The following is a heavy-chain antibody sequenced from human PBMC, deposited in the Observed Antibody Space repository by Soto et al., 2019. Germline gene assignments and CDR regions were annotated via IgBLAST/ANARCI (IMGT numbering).Heavy chain of an antibody. J-gene: IGHJ4*02. CDR3: ARWGTTWGLDV. CDR2: TTHDGSNN. CDR1: GFTFRSYV. Sequence: QVQLVESGGGVVQPGTSLRLSCVGSGFTFRSYVIHWVRQAPGKGLEWVALTTHDGSNNFYGDSVKGRFTISRDNSRNTVELQMDSLRLEDTALYYCARWGTTWGLDVWGQGTLVSVSS. D-gene: IGHD2-21*01. V-gene: IGHV3-33*05.